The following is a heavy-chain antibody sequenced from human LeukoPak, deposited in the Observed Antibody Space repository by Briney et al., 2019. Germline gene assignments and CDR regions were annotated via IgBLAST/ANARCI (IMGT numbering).Heavy chain of an antibody. Sequence: SETLSLTCTVSRGSINKFYWSWIRQPPGKGLEWIGYVYYSGNTKYNPSLESRVTMSVDTSNNQLSLKLSSVTAADTAVYYCARQGWSGFDSSWFDFWGQGAPVTVSS. D-gene: IGHD6-13*01. V-gene: IGHV4-59*08. CDR2: VYYSGNT. CDR3: ARQGWSGFDSSWFDF. J-gene: IGHJ4*02. CDR1: RGSINKFY.